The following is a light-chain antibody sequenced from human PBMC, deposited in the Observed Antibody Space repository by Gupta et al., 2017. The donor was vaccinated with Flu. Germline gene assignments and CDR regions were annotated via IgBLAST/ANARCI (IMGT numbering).Light chain of an antibody. CDR2: ELS. CDR3: SSYTSRSNPWV. V-gene: IGLV2-14*01. CDR1: SSDVGGYNY. J-gene: IGLJ3*02. Sequence: QSALTQPASVSGSPGQSITISCTGTSSDVGGYNYVSWYQQHPGKAPKLMIYELSTRPSGVSTRFSGSKSGTTASLTISGLQAEDEADYYCSSYTSRSNPWVFGGGTKLTVL.